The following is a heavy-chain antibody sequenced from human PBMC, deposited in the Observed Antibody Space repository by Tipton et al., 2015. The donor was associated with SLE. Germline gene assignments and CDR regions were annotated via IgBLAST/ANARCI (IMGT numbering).Heavy chain of an antibody. D-gene: IGHD3-3*01. J-gene: IGHJ4*02. V-gene: IGHV4-39*07. CDR1: GDSISSGSYQWGYY. CDR3: ARDPYDSWSDYQATFDY. CDR2: IYRSGTA. Sequence: TLSPTCSVSGDSISSGSYQWGYYWGWIRQSPGKGLEWIGSIYRSGTAYYNPSLKSRVTMSVDTSKNQFSLKLTSVTAADTAVYYCARDPYDSWSDYQATFDYWGQGTLVTVSP.